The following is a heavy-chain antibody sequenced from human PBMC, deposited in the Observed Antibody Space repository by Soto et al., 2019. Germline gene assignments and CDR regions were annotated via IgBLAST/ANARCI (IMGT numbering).Heavy chain of an antibody. CDR3: ARGLEGIAARPRGMDG. CDR1: GGTFSSYA. D-gene: IGHD6-6*01. Sequence: QVQLVQSGAEVKKPGSSVKVSCKASGGTFSSYAISWVRQAPGQGLEWMGGIIPIVGTANYAQKFQGRVTITADKATSTAYMELSSLRSEDTDVYYCARGLEGIAARPRGMDGWGQGTTVTVSS. V-gene: IGHV1-69*06. J-gene: IGHJ6*02. CDR2: IIPIVGTA.